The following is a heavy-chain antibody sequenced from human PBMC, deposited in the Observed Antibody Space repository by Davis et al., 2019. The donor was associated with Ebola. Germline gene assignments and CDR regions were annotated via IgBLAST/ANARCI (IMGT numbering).Heavy chain of an antibody. CDR3: ARGYYGSGSYYNWGVYYGTDV. CDR1: GGSFSGYY. J-gene: IGHJ6*02. Sequence: SETLSLTCAVYGGSFSGYYWSWIRQPPGKGLEWIGEINHSGTTNYNPSLKSRVSISVDTSKNQFSLKQSPVTAADTAVYYCARGYYGSGSYYNWGVYYGTDVWGQGTTVTVSS. D-gene: IGHD3-10*01. V-gene: IGHV4-34*01. CDR2: INHSGTT.